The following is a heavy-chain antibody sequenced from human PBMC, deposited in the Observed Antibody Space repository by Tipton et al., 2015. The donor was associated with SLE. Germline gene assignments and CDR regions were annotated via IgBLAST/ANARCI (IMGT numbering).Heavy chain of an antibody. J-gene: IGHJ4*02. D-gene: IGHD3-3*01. V-gene: IGHV1-18*01. CDR3: ARGYDFWTDCDY. CDR2: IRGDNGNT. Sequence: QLVQSGPEVKKPGASVKVSCKTSGYRFTTYGVTWVRQAPGQGLEWVGWIRGDNGNTKYAQKVEGRVTMTTDTSTSTAYMELSSLRSDDTALYYCARGYDFWTDCDYWGQGTLVTVSS. CDR1: GYRFTTYG.